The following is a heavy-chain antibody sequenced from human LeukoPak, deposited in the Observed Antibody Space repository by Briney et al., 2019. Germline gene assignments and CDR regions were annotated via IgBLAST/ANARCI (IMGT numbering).Heavy chain of an antibody. Sequence: SETLSLTCTVSGGSISSYYWSWIRQPPGKGLEWIGYIYTSGSTNYNPSLKSRVTISVDTSKNQLSLKLSSVTAADTAVYYCARSPPRDFWSGYYLDYWGQGTLVTVSS. D-gene: IGHD3-3*01. V-gene: IGHV4-4*09. J-gene: IGHJ4*02. CDR2: IYTSGST. CDR3: ARSPPRDFWSGYYLDY. CDR1: GGSISSYY.